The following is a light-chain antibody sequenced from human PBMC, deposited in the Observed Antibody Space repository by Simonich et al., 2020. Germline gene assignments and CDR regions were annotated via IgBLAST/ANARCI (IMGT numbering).Light chain of an antibody. CDR3: QQYDNLPRA. CDR2: DAS. J-gene: IGKJ3*01. CDR1: QDISNY. Sequence: IQMTQSPSSLSAYVGDRVTITCQASQDISNYLNWYQQKPGKAPKLLIYDASNLETGVPSRFSGSGSGTDFTFTISSLQPEDIATYYCQQYDNLPRAFGPGTKVDIK. V-gene: IGKV1-33*01.